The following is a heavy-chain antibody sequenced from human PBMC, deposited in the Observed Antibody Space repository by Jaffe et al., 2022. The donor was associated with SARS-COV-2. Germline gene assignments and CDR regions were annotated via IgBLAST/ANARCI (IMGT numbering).Heavy chain of an antibody. J-gene: IGHJ6*02. V-gene: IGHV3-7*01. D-gene: IGHD1-7*01. CDR2: IKQDGSEK. CDR1: GFTFSSYW. CDR3: ARVGELRGYGMDV. Sequence: EVQLVESGGGLVQPGGSLRLSCAASGFTFSSYWMSWVRQAPGKGLEWVANIKQDGSEKYYVDSVKGRFTISRDNAKNSLYLQMNSLRAEDTAVYYCARVGELRGYGMDVWGQGTTVTVSS.